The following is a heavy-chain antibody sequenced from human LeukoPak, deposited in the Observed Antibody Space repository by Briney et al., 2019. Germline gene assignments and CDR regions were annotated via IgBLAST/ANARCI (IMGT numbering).Heavy chain of an antibody. Sequence: GASVKVSCKASGYTFTSYGISWVRQAPGQGLEWMGWISAYNGNTNYAQKLQGRVTMTTDTSTSTAYMELRSLRSDDTAVYYCARDGRSAYSSSPAYMDVWGKGTTVTVSS. D-gene: IGHD6-13*01. J-gene: IGHJ6*03. CDR3: ARDGRSAYSSSPAYMDV. CDR2: ISAYNGNT. CDR1: GYTFTSYG. V-gene: IGHV1-18*01.